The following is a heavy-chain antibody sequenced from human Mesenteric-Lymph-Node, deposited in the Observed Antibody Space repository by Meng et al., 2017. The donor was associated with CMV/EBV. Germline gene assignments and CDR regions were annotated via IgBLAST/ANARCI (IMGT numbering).Heavy chain of an antibody. CDR2: IYSGGSRT. CDR3: ARGVGHPHGWYYGMDV. J-gene: IGHJ6*02. D-gene: IGHD1-26*01. Sequence: GESLKISCAASGFTFSSYAMNWVRQAPGKGLEWVSGIYSGGSRTYYADSVKGRFTISRDNANDILYLQMNSLGAEDTAVYYCARGVGHPHGWYYGMDVGGQGTTVTVSS. V-gene: IGHV3-23*03. CDR1: GFTFSSYA.